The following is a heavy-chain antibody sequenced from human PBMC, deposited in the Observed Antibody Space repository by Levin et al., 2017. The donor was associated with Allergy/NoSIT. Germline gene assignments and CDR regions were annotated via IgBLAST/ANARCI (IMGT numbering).Heavy chain of an antibody. J-gene: IGHJ6*02. CDR2: ISYDGSNK. CDR1: GFTFSSYA. CDR3: AREGIAARRYYYYGMDV. Sequence: GESLKISCAASGFTFSSYAMHWVRQAPGKGLEWVAVISYDGSNKYYADSVKGRFTISRDNSKNTLYLQMNSLRAEDTAVYYCAREGIAARRYYYYGMDVWGQGTTVTVSS. V-gene: IGHV3-30-3*01. D-gene: IGHD6-6*01.